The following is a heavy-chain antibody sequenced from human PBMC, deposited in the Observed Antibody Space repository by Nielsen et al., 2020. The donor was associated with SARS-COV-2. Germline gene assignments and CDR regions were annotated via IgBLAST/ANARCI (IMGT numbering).Heavy chain of an antibody. V-gene: IGHV3-23*01. CDR1: GFTISTYA. Sequence: GESLKISCVVSGFTISTYAMSWVRQAPGKGLEWVSAISASTYYADSVKGRFTISRDNSKNTLYLQMNSLRAEDTAVYYCARDGGGYADYWGQGTLVTVSS. CDR2: ISAST. CDR3: ARDGGGYADY. D-gene: IGHD5-12*01. J-gene: IGHJ4*02.